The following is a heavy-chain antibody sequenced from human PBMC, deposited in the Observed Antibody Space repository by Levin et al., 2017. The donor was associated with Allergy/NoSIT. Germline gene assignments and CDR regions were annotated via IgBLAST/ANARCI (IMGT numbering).Heavy chain of an antibody. J-gene: IGHJ4*02. CDR3: ARNSGSDLYFDN. D-gene: IGHD5-12*01. V-gene: IGHV1-69*13. Sequence: SVKVSCKASGGTLRRYVITWLRQAPGQGLEWMGGIVPMLETTDYAQKFQGRVSISADESTKTVYMELISLKSDDTAVYYCARNSGSDLYFDNWGQGTLVTVSS. CDR1: GGTLRRYV. CDR2: IVPMLETT.